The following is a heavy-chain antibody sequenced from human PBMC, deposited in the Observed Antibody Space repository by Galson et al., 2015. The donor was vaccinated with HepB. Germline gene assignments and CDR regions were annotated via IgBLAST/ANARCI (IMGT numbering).Heavy chain of an antibody. Sequence: SLRLSCAASGFTFSDYAMHWVRQAPGKGLEWVAVIWYDGTDKYYADSVKGRFTISRDNSENTLSLQMNSLTAADTAVYFCARGLSTAGLDYWGQGTLVTVSS. V-gene: IGHV3-33*01. CDR3: ARGLSTAGLDY. CDR2: IWYDGTDK. CDR1: GFTFSDYA. J-gene: IGHJ4*02. D-gene: IGHD6-13*01.